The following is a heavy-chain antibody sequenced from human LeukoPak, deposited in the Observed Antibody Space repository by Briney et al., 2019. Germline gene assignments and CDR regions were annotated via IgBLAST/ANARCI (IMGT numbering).Heavy chain of an antibody. D-gene: IGHD3-22*01. CDR2: ITGSGRDT. V-gene: IGHV3-23*01. Sequence: GGSLRLSCAASGFTFSSYAMNWVRQAPGKRLEWVSSITGSGRDTYYAGSVKGRITISRDNSRNTLYLQMNSPRAEDTAVYYCARDHYYDSSGYTPAGDAFDIWGQGTMVTVSS. J-gene: IGHJ3*02. CDR3: ARDHYYDSSGYTPAGDAFDI. CDR1: GFTFSSYA.